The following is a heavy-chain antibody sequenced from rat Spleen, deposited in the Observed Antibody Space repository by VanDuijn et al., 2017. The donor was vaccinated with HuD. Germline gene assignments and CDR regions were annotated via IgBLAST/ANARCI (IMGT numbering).Heavy chain of an antibody. J-gene: IGHJ2*01. Sequence: EVQLVESGGGLVQPGRSMKLSCAASGFTFSNYYMAWVRQAPTKGLEWVAYISTGGVNTYYQDSVKGRFTVSRDNAKSTLNLQMDSLRSEDTATYYCSTAGSGLDYYYAGGFDYWGQGVMVTVSS. CDR3: STAGSGLDYYYAGGFDY. D-gene: IGHD1-6*01. V-gene: IGHV5-25*01. CDR1: GFTFSNYY. CDR2: ISTGGVNT.